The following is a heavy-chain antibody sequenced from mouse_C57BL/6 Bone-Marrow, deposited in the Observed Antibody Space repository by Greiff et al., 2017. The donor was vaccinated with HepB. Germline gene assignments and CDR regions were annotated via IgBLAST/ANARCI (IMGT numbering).Heavy chain of an antibody. J-gene: IGHJ3*01. CDR1: GYTFTSYW. CDR3: ARALYYYGSSLAY. Sequence: VQLQQPGAELVRPGSSVKLSCKASGYTFTSYWMDWVKQRPGQGLEWIGNIYPSDSETHYNQKFKDKATLTVDKSSSTAYMQLSSLTSEDSAVYYCARALYYYGSSLAYWGQGTLVTVSA. CDR2: IYPSDSET. D-gene: IGHD1-1*01. V-gene: IGHV1-61*01.